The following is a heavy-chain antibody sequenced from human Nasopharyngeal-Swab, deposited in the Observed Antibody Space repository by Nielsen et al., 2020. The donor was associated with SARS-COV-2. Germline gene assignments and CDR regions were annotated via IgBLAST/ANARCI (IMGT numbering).Heavy chain of an antibody. J-gene: IGHJ4*02. V-gene: IGHV3-21*01. D-gene: IGHD2-21*02. Sequence: LSLTCAASGFTFSSYSMNWVRQAPGKGLEWVSSISSSSSYIYYADSVKGRFTISRDNAKNSLYLQMNSLRAEDTAVYYCARALPDTYCGGDCYYNWGQGTLVTVSS. CDR3: ARALPDTYCGGDCYYN. CDR1: GFTFSSYS. CDR2: ISSSSSYI.